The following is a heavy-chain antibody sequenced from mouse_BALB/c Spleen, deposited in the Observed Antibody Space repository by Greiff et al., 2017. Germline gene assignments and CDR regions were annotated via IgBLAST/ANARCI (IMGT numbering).Heavy chain of an antibody. J-gene: IGHJ3*01. Sequence: EVQLQESGPGLVKPSQSLSLTCSVTGYSITSGYYWNWIRQFPGNKLEWMGYISYDGSNNYNPSLKNRISITRDTSKNQFFLKLNSVTTEDTATYYCAREVTGTFAYWGQGTLVTVSA. CDR1: GYSITSGYY. D-gene: IGHD4-1*01. CDR3: AREVTGTFAY. CDR2: ISYDGSN. V-gene: IGHV3-6*02.